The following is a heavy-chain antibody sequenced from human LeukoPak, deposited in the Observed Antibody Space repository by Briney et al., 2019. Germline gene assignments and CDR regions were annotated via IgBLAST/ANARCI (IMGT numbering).Heavy chain of an antibody. CDR1: GFTVSSNY. CDR3: ARVDYDSSGPDY. D-gene: IGHD3-22*01. V-gene: IGHV3-53*04. J-gene: IGHJ4*02. Sequence: GGSLRLSCAASGFTVSSNYMSWVRQAPGKGLEWVSVIYSGGSTYYADSVKGRFTISRHNSKSTPYLQMNSLRAEDTAVYYCARVDYDSSGPDYWGQGTLVTVSS. CDR2: IYSGGST.